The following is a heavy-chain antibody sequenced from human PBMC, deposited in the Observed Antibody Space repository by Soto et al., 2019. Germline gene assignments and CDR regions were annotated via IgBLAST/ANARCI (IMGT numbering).Heavy chain of an antibody. CDR1: GFTFSNYP. V-gene: IGHV3-23*01. Sequence: EVQLLESGGGLVQPGGSLRLSCAASGFTFSNYPRNWVRQAPGKGLEWVSGITSGGNTYYADSVKGRFTISRDNSKNTLYLQVNSLRAEDTALYYCAKKTDSSGWDYWGQGTLVTVSS. CDR2: ITSGGNT. D-gene: IGHD6-19*01. J-gene: IGHJ4*02. CDR3: AKKTDSSGWDY.